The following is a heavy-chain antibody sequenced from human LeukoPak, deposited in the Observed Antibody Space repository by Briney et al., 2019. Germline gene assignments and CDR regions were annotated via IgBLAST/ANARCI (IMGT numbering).Heavy chain of an antibody. J-gene: IGHJ6*03. Sequence: GGSLRLSCAASEFPFSSYGMSWVRQAPGRGREWVANIKQDGSERYYVDSVKGRFTISRDNAKNSLYLQMNSLRAEDTAVYYCARVGPDYYYMDVWGKGTTVTVSS. CDR1: EFPFSSYG. CDR2: IKQDGSER. V-gene: IGHV3-7*01. CDR3: ARVGPDYYYMDV.